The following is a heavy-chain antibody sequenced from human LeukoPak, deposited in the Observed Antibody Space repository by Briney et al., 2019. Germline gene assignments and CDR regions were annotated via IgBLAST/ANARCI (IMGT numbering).Heavy chain of an antibody. CDR3: ASGKDIVVVPAAITAFDI. J-gene: IGHJ3*02. CDR2: IIPIFGTA. CDR1: GGTFSSYA. V-gene: IGHV1-69*13. D-gene: IGHD2-2*01. Sequence: SVKVSCKASGGTFSSYAISWVRQAPGQGLEWMGGIIPIFGTANYAQKFQGRVTITADESTSTAYMELSSLRSEDTAVYYCASGKDIVVVPAAITAFDIWGQGTMVTVSS.